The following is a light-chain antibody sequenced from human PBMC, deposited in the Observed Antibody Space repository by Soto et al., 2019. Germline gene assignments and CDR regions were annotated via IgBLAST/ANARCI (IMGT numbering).Light chain of an antibody. Sequence: DIQMTQSPSSLTASVGDSVTITCQASQDITNYLNWYQQKPGKAPKLLIYDASNLEPAVPSRFSGRGSGTDFTLTISSLQAEDVATYFCQQYHSYPLSFGGGTKVDIK. V-gene: IGKV1-33*01. CDR3: QQYHSYPLS. CDR1: QDITNY. CDR2: DAS. J-gene: IGKJ4*02.